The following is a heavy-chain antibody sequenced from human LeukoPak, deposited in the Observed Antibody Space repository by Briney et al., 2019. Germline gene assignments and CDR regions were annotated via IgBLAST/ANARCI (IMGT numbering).Heavy chain of an antibody. CDR3: AKDLIAGAPDYFDY. Sequence: GGSLRLSCAASGCTFAVYAIHWVRQAPGKGLEWVAVTDGSNTFYADSVKGRFSLSSDQSRNTVFLQMNSLRIEDTAVYYCAKDLIAGAPDYFDYWGQGALVTVSS. CDR1: GCTFAVYA. CDR2: TDGSNT. D-gene: IGHD1-14*01. V-gene: IGHV3-30-3*01. J-gene: IGHJ4*02.